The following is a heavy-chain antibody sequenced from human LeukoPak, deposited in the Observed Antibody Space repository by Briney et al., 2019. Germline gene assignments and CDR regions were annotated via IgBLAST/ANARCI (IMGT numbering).Heavy chain of an antibody. D-gene: IGHD5-12*01. CDR2: IKQDGSEK. CDR3: AREGAGYDPGA. CDR1: GFTFTTYW. Sequence: QPGESLRLSCAASGFTFTTYWMSWVRQAPGKGLEWVANIKQDGSEKYYVDSVKGRFTISRDNAKRSLFLQMDSLRPEDTAVYFCAREGAGYDPGAWGQGTLVTVSS. J-gene: IGHJ5*01. V-gene: IGHV3-7*01.